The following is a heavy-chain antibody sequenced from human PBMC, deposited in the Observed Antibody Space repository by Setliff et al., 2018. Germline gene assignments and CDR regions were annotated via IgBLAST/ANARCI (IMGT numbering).Heavy chain of an antibody. D-gene: IGHD2-2*01. CDR2: ISPYNGYI. CDR3: TRDTNIVVVPPHRTAFDI. CDR1: GYTFSTYG. J-gene: IGHJ3*02. Sequence: ASVKVSCKASGYTFSTYGIAWVRQAPGQGLEWMGWISPYNGYIIYAHKFQGRVTMTTDTSTGTADMELRNPRSDDTAVYYCTRDTNIVVVPPHRTAFDIWGQGTMVTVSS. V-gene: IGHV1-18*01.